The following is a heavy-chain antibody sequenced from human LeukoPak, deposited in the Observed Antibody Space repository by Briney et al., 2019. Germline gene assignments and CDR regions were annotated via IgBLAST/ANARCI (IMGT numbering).Heavy chain of an antibody. V-gene: IGHV1-18*01. CDR1: GYTFTSYG. J-gene: IGHJ4*02. CDR3: ARDLRGWPYYFDY. Sequence: ASVKVSCKASGYTFTSYGISWVRQAPGQGLEWMGWISADSGNTNYAQKFQGAVTMTTDTSTSTAYMELRGLRSDDTAVYYCARDLRGWPYYFDYWGQGTLVTVSS. CDR2: ISADSGNT. D-gene: IGHD6-19*01.